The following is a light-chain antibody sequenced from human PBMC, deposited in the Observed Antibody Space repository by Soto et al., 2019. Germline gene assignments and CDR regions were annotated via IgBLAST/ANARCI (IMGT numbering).Light chain of an antibody. Sequence: DIQMTQSPSSLSASVGDRVTITCQASQDISNHLNWYQQKPGKAPKLLIYDASNLETGVPSRSSGSGSGTDFTVTISSLQPEDFATYSCQQYYNLPITFGQGTRLE. J-gene: IGKJ5*01. CDR1: QDISNH. V-gene: IGKV1-33*01. CDR2: DAS. CDR3: QQYYNLPIT.